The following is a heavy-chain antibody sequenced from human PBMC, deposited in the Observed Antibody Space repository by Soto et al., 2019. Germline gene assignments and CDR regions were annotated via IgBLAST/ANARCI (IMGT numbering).Heavy chain of an antibody. V-gene: IGHV1-69*13. D-gene: IGHD2-2*01. CDR2: IIPIFGTA. CDR3: ARVSCSSTSCYWHYYYGMDV. CDR1: GGTFSSYA. J-gene: IGHJ6*02. Sequence: SVKVSCKASGGTFSSYAISWVRQAPGQGLEWMGGIIPIFGTANYAQKFQGRVTITADESTSTAYMELSSLRSEDTAVYYCARVSCSSTSCYWHYYYGMDVWGQGTTVTVSS.